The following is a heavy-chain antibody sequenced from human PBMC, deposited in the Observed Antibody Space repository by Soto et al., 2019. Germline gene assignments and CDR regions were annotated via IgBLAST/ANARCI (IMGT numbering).Heavy chain of an antibody. Sequence: PGGSLRLSCAASGFTFSSYGMHWVRQAPGKGLEWVAVIWYDGSNKYYADSVKGRFTISRDNSKNTLYLQMNSLRAEDTAVYYCARDPVYCSSTSCYTPPNNWFDPWGQGTLVTVSS. CDR3: ARDPVYCSSTSCYTPPNNWFDP. D-gene: IGHD2-2*02. J-gene: IGHJ5*02. V-gene: IGHV3-33*01. CDR2: IWYDGSNK. CDR1: GFTFSSYG.